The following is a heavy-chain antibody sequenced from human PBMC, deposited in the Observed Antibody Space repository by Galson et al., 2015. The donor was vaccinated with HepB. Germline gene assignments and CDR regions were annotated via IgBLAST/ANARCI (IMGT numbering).Heavy chain of an antibody. CDR2: MNPNSGNT. V-gene: IGHV1-8*01. D-gene: IGHD1-7*01. CDR3: ARVPGITGTMGFYYMDV. CDR1: GYTFTSYD. Sequence: SVKVSCKASGYTFTSYDINWVRQATGQGLEWMGWMNPNSGNTGYAQKFQGRVTMTRNTSISTACMELSSLRSEDTAVYYCARVPGITGTMGFYYMDVWGKGTTVTVSS. J-gene: IGHJ6*03.